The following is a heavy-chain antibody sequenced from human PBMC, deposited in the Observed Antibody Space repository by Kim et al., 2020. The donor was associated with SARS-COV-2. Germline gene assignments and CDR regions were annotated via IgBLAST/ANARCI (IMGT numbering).Heavy chain of an antibody. CDR3: ARDPSAEST. J-gene: IGHJ5*02. CDR1: GFSIGSDW. Sequence: GGSLRLSCAASGFSIGSDWMSWVRQAPGKGPEWVANIEKDGSDKNYVDSVKGRFSISRDNAKNSLYLQMNSLRVEDTAVYYCARDPSAESTWGQGTLVTISS. CDR2: IEKDGSDK. V-gene: IGHV3-7*03.